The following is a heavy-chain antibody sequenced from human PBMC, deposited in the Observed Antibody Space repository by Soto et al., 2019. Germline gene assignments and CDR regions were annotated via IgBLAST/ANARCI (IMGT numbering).Heavy chain of an antibody. CDR3: ATAYSSSWGNWLDP. CDR2: FDPEDGET. J-gene: IGHJ5*02. CDR1: GYTLTELS. Sequence: ASVKVSCKVSGYTLTELSMHWVRQAPGKGLEWMGGFDPEDGETIYAQKFQGRVTMTEDTSTDTAYMELSSLRSEDTAVYYCATAYSSSWGNWLDPWGQGTQVTVSS. V-gene: IGHV1-24*01. D-gene: IGHD2-2*01.